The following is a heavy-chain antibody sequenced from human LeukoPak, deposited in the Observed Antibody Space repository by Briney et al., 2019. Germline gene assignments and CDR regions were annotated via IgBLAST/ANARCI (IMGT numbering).Heavy chain of an antibody. J-gene: IGHJ4*02. Sequence: SVKVSCKASGGTFSSYAISWVRQAPGQRLEWMGGIIPIFGTANYAQKFQGRVTITADESTSTAYMELSSLRSEDTAVYYCARATEAYSSSSRIDYWGQGTLVTVSS. D-gene: IGHD6-6*01. CDR1: GGTFSSYA. V-gene: IGHV1-69*13. CDR2: IIPIFGTA. CDR3: ARATEAYSSSSRIDY.